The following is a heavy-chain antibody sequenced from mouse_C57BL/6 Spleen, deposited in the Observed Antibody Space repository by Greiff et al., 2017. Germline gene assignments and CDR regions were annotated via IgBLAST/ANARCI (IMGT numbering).Heavy chain of an antibody. Sequence: EVQLVESGGGLVKPGGSLKLSCTASGFTFSDYGMHWVRQAPEKGLEWVAYISSGSSTIYYADTVKGRFTISRDNAKNTLFLQMTSLRSEDTAMYYCARDMGVGPAMDYWGQGTSVTVSS. CDR2: ISSGSSTI. V-gene: IGHV5-17*01. CDR1: GFTFSDYG. D-gene: IGHD1-1*02. CDR3: ARDMGVGPAMDY. J-gene: IGHJ4*01.